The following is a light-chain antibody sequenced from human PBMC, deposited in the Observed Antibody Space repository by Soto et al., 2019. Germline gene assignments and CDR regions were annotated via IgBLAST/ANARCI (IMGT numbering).Light chain of an antibody. Sequence: DIQMTQSPSSLSASVGDRVTITCRASQRISTHLNWYQQKPGKAPNLLIYAAYNLQRGVPSRFSGSGSGTEFTLTISSLQPEDLATYDCQQSYSTPRTFGQGTKVDLK. CDR2: AAY. V-gene: IGKV1-39*01. CDR3: QQSYSTPRT. CDR1: QRISTH. J-gene: IGKJ1*01.